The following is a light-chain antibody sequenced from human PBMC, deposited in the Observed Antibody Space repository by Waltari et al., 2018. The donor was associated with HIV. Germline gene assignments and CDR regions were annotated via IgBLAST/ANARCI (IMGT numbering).Light chain of an antibody. V-gene: IGLV2-11*01. CDR1: SSDVGGYYF. CDR2: EVI. J-gene: IGLJ3*02. Sequence: QSALTQPRSVSGSPGQSVTLPCTATSSDVGGYYFVSCYLQHPGKVPKLIIYEVIKRPSGVPDRFSGSKSGNTASLTISGLQTEDEADYFCCSYAGTYTYVLFGGGTKLTVL. CDR3: CSYAGTYTYVL.